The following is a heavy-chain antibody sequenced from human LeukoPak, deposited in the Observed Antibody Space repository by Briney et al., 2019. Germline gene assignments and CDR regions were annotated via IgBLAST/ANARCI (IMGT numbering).Heavy chain of an antibody. Sequence: GASVKVSCKASGGTFSSYAISWVRQAPGQGLEWMGGIIPIFGTANYAQKFQGRVTITADESTSTAYMELSSLRSEDTAVYYCAREWSSSPRLYFQHWGQGTLVTVSS. CDR3: AREWSSSPRLYFQH. D-gene: IGHD6-6*01. CDR1: GGTFSSYA. V-gene: IGHV1-69*13. J-gene: IGHJ1*01. CDR2: IIPIFGTA.